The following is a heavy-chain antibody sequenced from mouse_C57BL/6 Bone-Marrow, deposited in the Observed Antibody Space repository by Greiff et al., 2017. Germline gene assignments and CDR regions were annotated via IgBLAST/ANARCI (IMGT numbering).Heavy chain of an antibody. CDR3: AREGYYWSSYWYFDV. J-gene: IGHJ1*03. D-gene: IGHD1-1*01. CDR1: GFTFSDYY. V-gene: IGHV5-16*01. CDR2: INYDGSST. Sequence: EVKLMESEGGLVQPGSSMKLSCTASGFTFSDYYMAWVRQVPEKGLEWVANINYDGSSTYYLDSLKSRFIISRDNAKNILYLQMSSLKSEDTATYYCAREGYYWSSYWYFDVWGTGTTVTVSS.